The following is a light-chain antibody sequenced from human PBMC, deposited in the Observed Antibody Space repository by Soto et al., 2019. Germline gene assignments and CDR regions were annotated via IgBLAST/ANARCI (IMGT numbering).Light chain of an antibody. CDR1: QSLVHSDGYTY. V-gene: IGKV2-24*01. CDR3: MQATQSPVT. J-gene: IGKJ1*01. Sequence: DIVMTQTPLSSPVTLGQPASISCRSSQSLVHSDGYTYLRWLQQRPGQPPRLLIYKGSNRFSGVTDRCSGGGAGTEFTLKISRVEAADVGVYYCMQATQSPVTFGQGTKVEI. CDR2: KGS.